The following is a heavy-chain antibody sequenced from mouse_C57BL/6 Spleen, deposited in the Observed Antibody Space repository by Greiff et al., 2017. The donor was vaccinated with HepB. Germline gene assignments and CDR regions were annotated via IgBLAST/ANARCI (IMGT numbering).Heavy chain of an antibody. V-gene: IGHV1-66*01. CDR1: GYSFTSYY. Sequence: QVQLQQSGPELVKPGASVKISCKASGYSFTSYYIHWVKQRPGQGLEWIGWIYPGSGNTKYNEKFKGKATLTADTSSSTAYMQLSSLTSEDSAVYYCARSTMVTTKDAMDYWGQGTSVTVSS. J-gene: IGHJ4*01. CDR2: IYPGSGNT. CDR3: ARSTMVTTKDAMDY. D-gene: IGHD2-2*01.